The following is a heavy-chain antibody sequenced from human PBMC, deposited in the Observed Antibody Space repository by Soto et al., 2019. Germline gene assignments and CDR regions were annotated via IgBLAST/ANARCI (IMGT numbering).Heavy chain of an antibody. D-gene: IGHD3-3*01. Sequence: QVTLRESGPVLVRPTETLTLTCTVSGFSLTTSKVGVSWIRQPPGKALEWLAHIFWNGDTSYRTSLNNRVVISKDTSRSQVVLTMTNMDTLDTATYCWARKDVWSAYITWGQGTLVTVSS. CDR3: ARKDVWSAYIT. CDR2: IFWNGDT. J-gene: IGHJ5*02. CDR1: GFSLTTSKVG. V-gene: IGHV2-26*01.